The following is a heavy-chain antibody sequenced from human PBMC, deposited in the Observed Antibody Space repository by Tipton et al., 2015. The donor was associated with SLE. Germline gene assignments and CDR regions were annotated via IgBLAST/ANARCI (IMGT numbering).Heavy chain of an antibody. Sequence: QSGAEVKRPGESLKISCKASGYSFTNNWIAWVRQMPGKGLEWLGSIYPADSDTKYSPSFQGQVTVSADTSISTAYLKWDSLKASDTALYYCARRSSITATRFFDLCGRGTLVTVSS. CDR2: IYPADSDT. CDR3: ARRSSITATRFFDL. V-gene: IGHV5-51*03. J-gene: IGHJ2*01. CDR1: GYSFTNNW. D-gene: IGHD1-20*01.